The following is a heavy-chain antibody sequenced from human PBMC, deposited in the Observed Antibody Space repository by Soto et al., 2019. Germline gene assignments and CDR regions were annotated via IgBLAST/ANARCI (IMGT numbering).Heavy chain of an antibody. J-gene: IGHJ4*02. CDR3: ARDAVAYCGGDCYFDY. Sequence: ASVKVSCKASGYTFTSYGISWVRQAPGQGLEWMGWISAYNGNTNYAQKLQGRVTMTTDTSTSTAYMELRSLRSDDTAVYYCARDAVAYCGGDCYFDYWGQGTLVTVSS. CDR2: ISAYNGNT. D-gene: IGHD2-21*01. V-gene: IGHV1-18*01. CDR1: GYTFTSYG.